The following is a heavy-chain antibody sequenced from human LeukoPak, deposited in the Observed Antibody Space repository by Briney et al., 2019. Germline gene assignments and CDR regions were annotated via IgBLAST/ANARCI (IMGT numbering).Heavy chain of an antibody. CDR1: GYTFTGYY. CDR3: ARQYGYDSSGYSPVAY. D-gene: IGHD3-22*01. V-gene: IGHV1-2*02. CDR2: INPNSGGT. Sequence: ASVKVSCKASGYTFTGYYMHWVRQAPGQGLEWMGWINPNSGGTDYAQKFQGRVTMTRDTSISTAYMELSRLRSDDTAVYYCARQYGYDSSGYSPVAYWGQGTLVTVSS. J-gene: IGHJ4*02.